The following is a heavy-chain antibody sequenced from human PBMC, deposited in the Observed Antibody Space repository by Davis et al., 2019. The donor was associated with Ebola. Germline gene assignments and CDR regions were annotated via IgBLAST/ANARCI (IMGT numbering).Heavy chain of an antibody. V-gene: IGHV1-3*01. Sequence: AASVKVSCKASGYTFTSYAMHWVRQAPGQRLEWMGWINAGNGNTKYSQKFQGRVTITADKSTSTAYMELSSLRSEDTAVYYCARDIAVAGDYWGQGTLVTVSS. J-gene: IGHJ4*02. CDR3: ARDIAVAGDY. CDR1: GYTFTSYA. D-gene: IGHD6-19*01. CDR2: INAGNGNT.